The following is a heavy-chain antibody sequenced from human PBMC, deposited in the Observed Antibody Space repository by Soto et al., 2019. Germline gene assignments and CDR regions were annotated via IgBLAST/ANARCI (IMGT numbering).Heavy chain of an antibody. CDR2: ISYDGSNK. J-gene: IGHJ6*02. CDR1: GFTFSSYG. V-gene: IGHV3-30*18. CDR3: AKDGKQQLVPFYYYGMDV. D-gene: IGHD6-13*01. Sequence: VGSLRLSCAASGFTFSSYGMHWVRQAPGKGLEWVAVISYDGSNKYYADSVKGRFTISRDNSKNTLYLQMNSLRAEDTAVYYCAKDGKQQLVPFYYYGMDVWGQGTTVTVSS.